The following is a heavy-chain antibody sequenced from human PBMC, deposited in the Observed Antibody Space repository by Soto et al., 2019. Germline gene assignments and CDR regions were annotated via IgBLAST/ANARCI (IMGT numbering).Heavy chain of an antibody. CDR2: IGSSSSYI. CDR1: GFTFSSYS. J-gene: IGHJ6*02. V-gene: IGHV3-21*01. Sequence: LRLSCAASGFTFSSYSMNWVRQAPGKGLEWVSSIGSSSSYIYYADSVKGRFTISRDNAKNSLYLQMNSLRAEDTAVYYCARANWNFYGMDVWGQGTTVTVSS. CDR3: ARANWNFYGMDV. D-gene: IGHD1-1*01.